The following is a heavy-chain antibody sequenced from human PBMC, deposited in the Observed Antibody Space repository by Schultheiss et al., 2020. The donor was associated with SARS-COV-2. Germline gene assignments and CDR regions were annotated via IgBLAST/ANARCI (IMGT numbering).Heavy chain of an antibody. Sequence: GGSLRLSCAASGFTFSSYAMHWVRQAPGKGLEWVAVISYDGSNKYYADSVKGRFTISRDNSKNTLYLQMNSLRAEDTAVYYCAREGDDYDSSLFDIWGQGTMVTVSS. J-gene: IGHJ3*02. CDR3: AREGDDYDSSLFDI. D-gene: IGHD3-22*01. CDR1: GFTFSSYA. CDR2: ISYDGSNK. V-gene: IGHV3-30-3*01.